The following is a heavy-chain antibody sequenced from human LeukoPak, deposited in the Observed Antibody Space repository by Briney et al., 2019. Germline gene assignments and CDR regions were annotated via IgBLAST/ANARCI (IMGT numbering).Heavy chain of an antibody. J-gene: IGHJ4*02. CDR2: IYYSGST. CDR3: ARHGIGLGSGTNFDY. V-gene: IGHV4-59*01. CDR1: GGSISSYY. Sequence: MPSETLSLTCTVSGGSISSYYWSWIRQPPGKGLEWIGYIYYSGSTNYNPSLKSRVTISVDTSKNQFSLKLSSVTAADTAVYYCARHGIGLGSGTNFDYWGQGTLVTVSS. D-gene: IGHD3-10*01.